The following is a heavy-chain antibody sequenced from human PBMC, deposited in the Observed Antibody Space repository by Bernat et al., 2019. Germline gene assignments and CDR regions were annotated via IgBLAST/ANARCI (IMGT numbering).Heavy chain of an antibody. CDR1: GFTFSRYA. D-gene: IGHD3-22*01. CDR2: ISGSGGST. J-gene: IGHJ4*02. CDR3: AKEKHSNTYYYVVDFDY. V-gene: IGHV3-23*01. Sequence: EVQLLESGGGLVQPGGSLRISCAASGFTFSRYAMSWVRQAPGKGLEWVSAISGSGGSTNYADSVKGRFTISRDNSKNTLYLHMNSLRAEDMAEYYCAKEKHSNTYYYVVDFDYWGQGTLVTVSS.